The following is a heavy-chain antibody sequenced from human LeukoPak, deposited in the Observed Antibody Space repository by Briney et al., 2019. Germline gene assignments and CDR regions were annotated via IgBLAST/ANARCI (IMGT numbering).Heavy chain of an antibody. CDR1: GGSISSSNW. CDR3: ARVGIAMALFDP. V-gene: IGHV4-4*02. CDR2: IYHSGST. Sequence: SQTRSLTCAVAGGSISSSNWWSWVRQPPGKGLEWIGEIYHSGSTNYNPSLKSRVTISVDKSKNQFSLKLSSVTAADTAVYYCARVGIAMALFDPWGQGTLVTVSS. D-gene: IGHD5-18*01. J-gene: IGHJ5*02.